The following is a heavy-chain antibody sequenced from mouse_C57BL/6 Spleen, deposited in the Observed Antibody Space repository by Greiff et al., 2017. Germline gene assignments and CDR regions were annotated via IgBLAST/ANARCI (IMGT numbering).Heavy chain of an antibody. CDR3: ARGRNWDDAMDY. J-gene: IGHJ4*01. V-gene: IGHV1-59*01. CDR1: GYTFTSYW. D-gene: IGHD4-1*01. CDR2: IDPSDSYT. Sequence: VQLQQPGAELVRPGTSVKLSCKASGYTFTSYWMHWVKQRPGQGLEWIGVIDPSDSYTNYNQKFKGKATLTVDTSSSTAYMQLSSLTSEDSAVYYCARGRNWDDAMDYWGQGTSVTVSS.